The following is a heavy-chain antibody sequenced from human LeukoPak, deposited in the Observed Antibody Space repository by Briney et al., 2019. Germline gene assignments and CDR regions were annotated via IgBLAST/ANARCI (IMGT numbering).Heavy chain of an antibody. D-gene: IGHD4-23*01. CDR3: ARSGNSWYFDL. J-gene: IGHJ2*01. CDR2: IYNSGST. V-gene: IGHV4-4*02. CDR1: GGSISSNNW. Sequence: SETLSLTCAVSGGSISSNNWWSWVRHTPGKGLEWIGEIYNSGSTNYNPSLKSRVTISVDKSKNQFSLRLSSVTAADTAVYYCARSGNSWYFDLWGRGTLVTVSS.